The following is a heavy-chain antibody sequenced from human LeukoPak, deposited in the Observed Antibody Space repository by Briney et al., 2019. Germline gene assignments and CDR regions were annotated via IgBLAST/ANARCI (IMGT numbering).Heavy chain of an antibody. CDR3: ARRGIAAAGKYRAVGFSGY. V-gene: IGHV4-34*01. D-gene: IGHD6-13*01. J-gene: IGHJ4*02. CDR2: INHSGST. Sequence: PSETLSLTCAVYGGSFSGYYWSWIRQPPGKGLEWIGEINHSGSTNYNPSLKSRVTISVDTSKNQFSLKLSSVTAADTAVYYCARRGIAAAGKYRAVGFSGYWGQGTLVTVSS. CDR1: GGSFSGYY.